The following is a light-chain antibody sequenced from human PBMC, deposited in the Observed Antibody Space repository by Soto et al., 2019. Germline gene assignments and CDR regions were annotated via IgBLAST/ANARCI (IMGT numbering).Light chain of an antibody. CDR3: QSYDSSLSGYV. Sequence: QSALTQPASVYGSPGQAITISCTGTSSDVGNYKYVSWYQQHPGKAPKLMIYEVSNRPSGVPDRFSGSKSGTSASLAITGLQAEDEADYYCQSYDSSLSGYVFGTGTKVTVL. CDR1: SSDVGNYKY. CDR2: EVS. J-gene: IGLJ1*01. V-gene: IGLV2-14*01.